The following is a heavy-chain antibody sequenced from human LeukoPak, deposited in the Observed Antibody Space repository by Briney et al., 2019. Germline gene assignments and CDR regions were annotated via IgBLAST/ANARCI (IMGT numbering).Heavy chain of an antibody. D-gene: IGHD6-19*01. Sequence: GGSLRLSCAASGFTFSSYWMHWVRQAPGKGLVWVSRINSDGSSTSYADSAKGRFTISRDNAKNTLYLQMNSLRAEDTAVYYCAVISSGWGILGYWGQGTLVTVSS. CDR1: GFTFSSYW. J-gene: IGHJ4*02. CDR3: AVISSGWGILGY. V-gene: IGHV3-74*01. CDR2: INSDGSST.